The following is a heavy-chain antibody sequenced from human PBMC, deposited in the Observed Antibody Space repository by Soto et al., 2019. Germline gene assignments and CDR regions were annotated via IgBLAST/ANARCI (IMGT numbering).Heavy chain of an antibody. CDR1: GDSVSSNSAA. CDR3: ARAGQQLVLDYYYYYGMDV. Sequence: PSQTLSLTCAISGDSVSSNSAAWNWIRQSPSRGLEWLGRTYYRSKWYNDYAVSVKSRITINPDTSKNQFSLQLNSVTSEDTAVYYCARAGQQLVLDYYYYYGMDVWGQGTTVTVPS. J-gene: IGHJ6*02. CDR2: TYYRSKWYN. V-gene: IGHV6-1*01. D-gene: IGHD6-13*01.